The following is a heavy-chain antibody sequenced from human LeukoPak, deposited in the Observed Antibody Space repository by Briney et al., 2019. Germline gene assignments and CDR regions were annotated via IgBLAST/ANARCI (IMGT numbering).Heavy chain of an antibody. Sequence: GGSLRLSCAASGFTFSNYAIHWVRQAPGKGLEWVAILSYDGNIKYYADSVKGRFTISRDNSKNTLYLQMNSLRAEDTAVYYCAKPPFGILTGYFDYWGQGTLVTVSS. D-gene: IGHD3-9*01. V-gene: IGHV3-30-3*02. CDR2: LSYDGNIK. J-gene: IGHJ4*02. CDR1: GFTFSNYA. CDR3: AKPPFGILTGYFDY.